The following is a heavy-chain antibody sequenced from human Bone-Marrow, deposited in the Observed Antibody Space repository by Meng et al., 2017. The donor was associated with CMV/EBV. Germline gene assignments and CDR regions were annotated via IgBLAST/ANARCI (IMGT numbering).Heavy chain of an antibody. Sequence: GESLKISCAASGFTFSSYGMHWVRQAPGKGLEWVAFIRYDGSNKYYADSVKGRFTISRDNSKNTLYLQMNSLRAEDTAVYYCARARSTLDYWGQGTLVTVSS. J-gene: IGHJ4*02. CDR1: GFTFSSYG. CDR2: IRYDGSNK. D-gene: IGHD5/OR15-5a*01. CDR3: ARARSTLDY. V-gene: IGHV3-30*02.